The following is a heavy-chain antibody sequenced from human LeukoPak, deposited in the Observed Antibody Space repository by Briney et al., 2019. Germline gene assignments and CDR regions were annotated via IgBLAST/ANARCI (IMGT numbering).Heavy chain of an antibody. D-gene: IGHD3-9*01. CDR3: ARGFRNYDILTGYFDY. Sequence: GGSLRLSCAASGFTFSSYAMHWVRQAPGKGLEWVAVISYDGSNKYYADSVKGRFTISRDNSKNTLYLQMNSLRAEDTAVYYCARGFRNYDILTGYFDYWGQGTLVTVSS. V-gene: IGHV3-30*04. J-gene: IGHJ4*02. CDR2: ISYDGSNK. CDR1: GFTFSSYA.